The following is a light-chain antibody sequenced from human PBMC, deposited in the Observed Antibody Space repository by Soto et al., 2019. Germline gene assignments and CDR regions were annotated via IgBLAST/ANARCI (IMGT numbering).Light chain of an antibody. CDR2: GAS. CDR3: QQYATTPFT. J-gene: IGKJ3*01. CDR1: QSVSSTY. Sequence: EIVLTQSPGTLSLSPGERATLSCRASQSVSSTYLIWYQQKPGQAPRLLIYGASSRATGIPDRFSGSGSGTDFTLTISRLEPEDFSVYYCQQYATTPFTFGPGTKVDSK. V-gene: IGKV3-20*01.